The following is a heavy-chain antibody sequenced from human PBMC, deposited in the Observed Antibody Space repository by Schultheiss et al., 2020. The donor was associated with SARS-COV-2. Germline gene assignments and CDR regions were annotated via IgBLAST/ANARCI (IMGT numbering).Heavy chain of an antibody. CDR3: TTNWGFDY. CDR1: GFTVSIAW. V-gene: IGHV3-15*07. Sequence: GESLKISCAASGFTVSIAWMNWVRQAPGKGLEWVGRIKSKTDGGTTDYAAPVKGRFTISRDDSKNTLYLQMFSLKTEDTAVYYCTTNWGFDYWGQGTRVTVSS. D-gene: IGHD7-27*01. J-gene: IGHJ4*02. CDR2: IKSKTDGGTT.